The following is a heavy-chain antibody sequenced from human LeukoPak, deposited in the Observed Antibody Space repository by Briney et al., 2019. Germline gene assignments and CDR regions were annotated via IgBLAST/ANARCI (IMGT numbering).Heavy chain of an antibody. CDR1: GFTFSNYA. Sequence: GRSLRLSCAASGFTFSNYAMHWVRQAPGKGLEWVAVISYDGSNKYYADSVKGRFTISRDNSKNTLYLQMNRLRAEDTAVYYCARDLYDSSESAFDIWGQGTMVTVSS. D-gene: IGHD3-22*01. J-gene: IGHJ3*02. CDR3: ARDLYDSSESAFDI. CDR2: ISYDGSNK. V-gene: IGHV3-30-3*01.